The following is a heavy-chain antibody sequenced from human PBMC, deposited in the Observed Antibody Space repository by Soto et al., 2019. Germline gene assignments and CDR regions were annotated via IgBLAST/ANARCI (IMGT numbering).Heavy chain of an antibody. CDR3: ARAPKVSGSSQTRPDF. CDR2: ISQSGNT. V-gene: IGHV4-34*01. D-gene: IGHD6-6*01. CDR1: SGSFSGYY. J-gene: IGHJ4*02. Sequence: SETLSLTCSIYSGSFSGYYWSWIRQPPGKGLEWIGEISQSGNTNYSPSLKSRVSISIDTSKKQFSLNLASVSAADTAVYYCARAPKVSGSSQTRPDFWGQGTLVTVS.